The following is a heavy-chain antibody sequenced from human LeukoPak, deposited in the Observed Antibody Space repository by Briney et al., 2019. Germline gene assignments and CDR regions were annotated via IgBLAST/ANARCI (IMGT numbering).Heavy chain of an antibody. V-gene: IGHV3-33*06. CDR1: GLTLSQYA. D-gene: IGHD1-26*01. Sequence: PGRSLRLSCAASGLTLSQYAIQWVRQTPGKGLEWGAAIWYDGSNDYYADSVKGRFTISRDNSKNTLSLQMSSLRAEDTAVYYCAKAAWSWYFDYWGQGTLVTVSS. J-gene: IGHJ4*02. CDR2: IWYDGSND. CDR3: AKAAWSWYFDY.